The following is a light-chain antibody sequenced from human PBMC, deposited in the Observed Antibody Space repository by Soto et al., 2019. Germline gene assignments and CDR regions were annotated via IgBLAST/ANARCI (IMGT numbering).Light chain of an antibody. V-gene: IGKV3-20*01. J-gene: IGKJ4*01. Sequence: EIVLTQSPGTLSLSPGERATLSCGASQSVSSTYLIWYRQKPGQAPRLLIYGAFNRATGIPDRFSGGGSGTDFTLTISSLQAEDVADYYCQQYYSTPLTFGGGTKVDIK. CDR3: QQYYSTPLT. CDR2: GAF. CDR1: QSVSSTY.